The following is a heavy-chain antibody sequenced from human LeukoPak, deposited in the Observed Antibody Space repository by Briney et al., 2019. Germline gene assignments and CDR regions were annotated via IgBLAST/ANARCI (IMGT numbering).Heavy chain of an antibody. V-gene: IGHV4-59*01. Sequence: SETLSLTCTVSGGSISSYYWSWIRQPPGKGLEWIGYIYYSGSTNYNPSLKSRVTISVDTSKNQFSLKLSSVTAADTAVYYCARVGFDLGYYYYYMDVWGKGTTVTVSS. D-gene: IGHD2-15*01. CDR1: GGSISSYY. J-gene: IGHJ6*03. CDR2: IYYSGST. CDR3: ARVGFDLGYYYYYMDV.